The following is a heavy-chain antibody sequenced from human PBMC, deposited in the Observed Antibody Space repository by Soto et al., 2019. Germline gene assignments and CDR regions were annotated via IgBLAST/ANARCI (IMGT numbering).Heavy chain of an antibody. V-gene: IGHV4-59*08. D-gene: IGHD3-3*01. CDR2: IYYSGGT. CDR3: AADTSGYYQFDY. Sequence: SETLSLTCTVSGGSITSFHWSWIRQSPGKGLEWIGYIYYSGGTRYNPSLKSRVTISVDTSKKQFSLTLSSVTAADTAMYYCAADTSGYYQFDYWGQGTLVTVSS. J-gene: IGHJ4*02. CDR1: GGSITSFH.